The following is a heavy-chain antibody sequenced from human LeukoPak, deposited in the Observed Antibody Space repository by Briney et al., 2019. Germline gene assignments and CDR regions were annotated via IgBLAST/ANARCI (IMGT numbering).Heavy chain of an antibody. CDR3: ARSRLIVVVPAAPPGWFDP. D-gene: IGHD2-2*01. Sequence: GASVKVSCKASGGTFSSYAISWVRQAPGQGLEWMGGIIPIFGTANYAQKFQGRVTITADESTSTAYMELSSLRSEDTAVYYCARSRLIVVVPAAPPGWFDPWGQGTLVTVS. V-gene: IGHV1-69*13. J-gene: IGHJ5*02. CDR2: IIPIFGTA. CDR1: GGTFSSYA.